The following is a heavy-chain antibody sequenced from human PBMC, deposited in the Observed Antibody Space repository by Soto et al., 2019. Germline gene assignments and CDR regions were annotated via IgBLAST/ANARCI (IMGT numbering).Heavy chain of an antibody. CDR1: GGSISSGAYY. J-gene: IGHJ4*02. CDR3: ARSRGDRSGHYSY. Sequence: TLSLTCTVSGGSISSGAYYWSWIRQHPGKGLEWIGYKYYNGDTYYNPSLRSRADISVDTSRNRFSLRLSPVTAADTAVYYCARSRGDRSGHYSYCGQGTLVT. V-gene: IGHV4-31*03. CDR2: KYYNGDT. D-gene: IGHD3-22*01.